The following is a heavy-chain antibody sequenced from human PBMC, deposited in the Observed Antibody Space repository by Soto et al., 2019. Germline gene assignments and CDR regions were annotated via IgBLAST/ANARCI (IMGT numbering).Heavy chain of an antibody. CDR2: ISGSGGST. D-gene: IGHD3-16*01. Sequence: EVQLLESGGGLVQPGGSLRLSCAASGFTFSSYAMSWVRQAPGKGLEWVSTISGSGGSTYYADSVKGRFTISRDNSKNTLYLQMNSQRAEDTAVYYCARTQGRYFDYWGQGTLVTVSS. V-gene: IGHV3-23*01. CDR3: ARTQGRYFDY. J-gene: IGHJ4*02. CDR1: GFTFSSYA.